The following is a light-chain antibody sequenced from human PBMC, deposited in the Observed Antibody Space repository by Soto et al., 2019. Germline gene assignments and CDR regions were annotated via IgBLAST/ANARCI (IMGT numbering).Light chain of an antibody. J-gene: IGKJ1*01. CDR1: QSVSSY. CDR2: DAS. V-gene: IGKV3-11*01. CDR3: QQRSNWPPT. Sequence: EIVLTQSPATLSLSPGERATLSCRASQSVSSYLAWYQQKPGQAPRLLISDASNRATGIPARFSGSGSGTDFTLTISSLEPEDCAVYYCQQRSNWPPTFGQGTKVEIK.